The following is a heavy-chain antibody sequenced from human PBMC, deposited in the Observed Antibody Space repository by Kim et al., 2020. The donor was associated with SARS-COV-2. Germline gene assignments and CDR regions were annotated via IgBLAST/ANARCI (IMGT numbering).Heavy chain of an antibody. CDR3: ANNLLGVTTPPDY. V-gene: IGHV3-11*01. D-gene: IGHD4-17*01. Sequence: YADSVKGRFTISRDNAKNSLYLQMNSLRAEDTAVYYCANNLLGVTTPPDYWGQGTLVTVSS. J-gene: IGHJ4*02.